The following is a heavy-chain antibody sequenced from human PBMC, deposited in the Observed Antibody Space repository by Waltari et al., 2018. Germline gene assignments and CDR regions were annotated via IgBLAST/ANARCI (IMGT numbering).Heavy chain of an antibody. CDR2: IYYSGST. CDR3: ARSFSGLGLFDY. D-gene: IGHD1-26*01. V-gene: IGHV4-39*07. CDR1: GGSISSSSYY. Sequence: QLQLQESGPGLVKPSETLSLTCTVSGGSISSSSYYWGWTRPPPGKGLECIGSIYYSGSTYYTPSLKSRVTIAVDTSKNQFSLKLSSVTAADTAVYDCARSFSGLGLFDYWGQGTLVTVAS. J-gene: IGHJ4*02.